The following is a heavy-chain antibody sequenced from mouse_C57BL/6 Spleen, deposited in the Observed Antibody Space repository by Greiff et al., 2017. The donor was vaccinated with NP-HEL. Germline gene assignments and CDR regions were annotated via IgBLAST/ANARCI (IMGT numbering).Heavy chain of an antibody. CDR2: IYPGSGST. CDR1: GYTFTSYW. J-gene: IGHJ1*03. CDR3: ARTGDDEGYFDV. V-gene: IGHV1-55*01. D-gene: IGHD2-12*01. Sequence: QVQLQQPGAELVKPGASVKMSCKASGYTFTSYWITWVKQRPGQGLEWLGDIYPGSGSTNYNEKFKGKATLTVDTSSSTAYMQLSSRPSEDSAVYYCARTGDDEGYFDVWGTGTTLTVSS.